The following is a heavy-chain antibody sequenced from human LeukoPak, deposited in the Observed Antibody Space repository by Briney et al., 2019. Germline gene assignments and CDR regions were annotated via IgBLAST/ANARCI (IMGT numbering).Heavy chain of an antibody. D-gene: IGHD2-21*01. CDR3: ARAPVLGGGPNWYFDL. CDR2: IYYSGST. CDR1: GGSISSYY. J-gene: IGHJ2*01. V-gene: IGHV4-59*01. Sequence: SETLSLTCTVFGGSISSYYWSWIRQPPGKGLEWIGYIYYSGSTNYNPSLKSRVTISVDTSKNQFSLKLSSVTAADTAVYYCARAPVLGGGPNWYFDLWGRGTLVTVSS.